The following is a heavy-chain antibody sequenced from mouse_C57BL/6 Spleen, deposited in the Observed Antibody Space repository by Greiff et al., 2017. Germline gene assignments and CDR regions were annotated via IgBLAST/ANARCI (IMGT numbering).Heavy chain of an antibody. J-gene: IGHJ2*01. CDR2: IDPSDSYT. CDR3: ARGFVPSYFDY. CDR1: GYTFTSYW. Sequence: QVQLQQPGAELVKPGASVKLSCKASGYTFTSYWMQWVKQRPGQGLEWIGEIDPSDSYTNYNQKFKGKATLTVDTSSSTAYMQLSGLTSEDSAVYYCARGFVPSYFDYWGQGTTLTVSS. V-gene: IGHV1-50*01.